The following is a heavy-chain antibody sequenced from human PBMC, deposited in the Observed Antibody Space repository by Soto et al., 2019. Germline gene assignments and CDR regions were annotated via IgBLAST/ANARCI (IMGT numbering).Heavy chain of an antibody. CDR1: GSTFSSYA. CDR2: IIPIFGTA. D-gene: IGHD6-19*01. Sequence: QVQLVQSGAEVKKPGSSVKVSGKASGSTFSSYAISWVRQAPGQGLEWMGGIIPIFGTANYAHKFQGRVTITADESTSTAYMELSSLRSEDTAVYYCAVRPTVEYGSGWVGVDYWGQGTLVTVSS. V-gene: IGHV1-69*01. J-gene: IGHJ4*02. CDR3: AVRPTVEYGSGWVGVDY.